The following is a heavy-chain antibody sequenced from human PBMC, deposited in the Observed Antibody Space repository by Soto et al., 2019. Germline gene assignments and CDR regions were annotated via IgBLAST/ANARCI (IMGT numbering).Heavy chain of an antibody. CDR3: AKDQGLGIVVVPAAIGPAWFDP. Sequence: GGSLRLSCAASGFTFSSYAMSWVRQAPGKWLEWVSAISGSGGSTYYADSVEGRFTISRDNSKNTLYLQMNSLRAEDTAVYYCAKDQGLGIVVVPAAIGPAWFDPWGQGXLVTVSS. D-gene: IGHD2-2*03. CDR1: GFTFSSYA. J-gene: IGHJ5*02. CDR2: ISGSGGST. V-gene: IGHV3-23*01.